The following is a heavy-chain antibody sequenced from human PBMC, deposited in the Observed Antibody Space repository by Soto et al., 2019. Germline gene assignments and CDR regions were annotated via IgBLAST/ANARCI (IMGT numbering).Heavy chain of an antibody. Sequence: QVQLQESGPGLVKPSETLSLTCTVSGGSISSYYWSWIRQPPGKGLEWIGYIYYSGSTNYNPSLMRRVSISVDTSKNQFSLKLSSVTAADTAVYYCARGPMVVVTAPNCFDPWGQGTLVTVSS. V-gene: IGHV4-59*01. J-gene: IGHJ5*02. D-gene: IGHD2-21*02. CDR1: GGSISSYY. CDR3: ARGPMVVVTAPNCFDP. CDR2: IYYSGST.